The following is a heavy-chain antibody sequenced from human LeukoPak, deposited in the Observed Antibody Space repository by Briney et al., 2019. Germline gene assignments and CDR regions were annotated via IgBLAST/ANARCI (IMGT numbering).Heavy chain of an antibody. J-gene: IGHJ6*02. CDR1: GGSISSGSYY. V-gene: IGHV4-61*02. CDR3: ARGNCGGDCYNYYYYGMDV. Sequence: SETLSLTRTVSGGSISSGSYYWSWIRQPAGKGLEWIGRIYTSGSTNYNPSPKSRVTISVDTSKNQFSLKLSSVTAADTAVYYCARGNCGGDCYNYYYYGMDVWGRGTTVTVSS. CDR2: IYTSGST. D-gene: IGHD2-21*02.